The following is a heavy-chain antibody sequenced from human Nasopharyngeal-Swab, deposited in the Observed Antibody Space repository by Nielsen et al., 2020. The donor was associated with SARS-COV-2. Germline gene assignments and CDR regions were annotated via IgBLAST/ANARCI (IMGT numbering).Heavy chain of an antibody. CDR3: ARGCVTTVVRGVEDWFDP. V-gene: IGHV1-46*01. D-gene: IGHD3-10*01. CDR2: INPSGVTT. J-gene: IGHJ5*02. Sequence: WVRQAPGQGLEWMGIINPSGVTTTYAQKFQGRVTMTRDTPTRAVYMELSSLIYEDTAVYYCARGCVTTVVRGVEDWFDPWGQGTLVTVSS.